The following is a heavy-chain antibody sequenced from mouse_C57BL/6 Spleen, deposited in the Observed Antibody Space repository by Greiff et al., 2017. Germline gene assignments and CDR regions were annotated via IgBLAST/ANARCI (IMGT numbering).Heavy chain of an antibody. V-gene: IGHV5-9*01. CDR3: ARHVWDYFDY. Sequence: EVMLVESGGGLVKPGGSLKLSCAASGFTFSSYTMSWVRQTPEKRLEWVATISGGGGNTYYPDSVKGRFTISRANAKNTLYLQMSSLRSEDTALYYCARHVWDYFDYWGQGTTLTVSS. D-gene: IGHD4-1*01. J-gene: IGHJ2*01. CDR1: GFTFSSYT. CDR2: ISGGGGNT.